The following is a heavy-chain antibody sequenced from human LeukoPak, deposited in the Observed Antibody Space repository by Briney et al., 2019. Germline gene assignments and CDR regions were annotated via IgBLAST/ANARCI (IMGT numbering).Heavy chain of an antibody. J-gene: IGHJ4*02. CDR1: GFTFSSYA. V-gene: IGHV3-23*01. D-gene: IGHD2-15*01. CDR2: ISGSGGST. Sequence: GGSLRLSCAASGFTFSSYAMSWVRQAPGKGLEWVSAISGSGGSTYYADSVKGRFTISRDNSKNTLYLQMNSLRDEDRAVYYCAKDHHPVVADTRSDYWGQGTLVTVSS. CDR3: AKDHHPVVADTRSDY.